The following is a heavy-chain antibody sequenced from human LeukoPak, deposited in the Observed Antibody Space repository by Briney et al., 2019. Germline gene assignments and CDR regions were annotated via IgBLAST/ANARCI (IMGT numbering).Heavy chain of an antibody. CDR3: ARGKPKVRGVHYYYGMDV. D-gene: IGHD3-10*01. J-gene: IGHJ6*02. CDR1: GFTFSSYG. CDR2: ISYDGSNK. Sequence: GRSLRLSCAASGFTFSSYGMHWVRQAPGKGLEWVAVISYDGSNKYYADSVKGRFTISRDDSKNTLYLQMNSLRAEDTAVYYCARGKPKVRGVHYYYGMDVWGQGTTVTVSS. V-gene: IGHV3-30*03.